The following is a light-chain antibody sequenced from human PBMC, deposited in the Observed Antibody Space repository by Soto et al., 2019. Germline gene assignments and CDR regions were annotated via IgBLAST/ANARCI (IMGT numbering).Light chain of an antibody. CDR2: GAS. V-gene: IGKV3-20*01. Sequence: EIVLTQSPDTLSLSPGERATLSCRASQSVSGSFLAWYRQKPGQAPRLLIYGASSRAAGIPDRFSGSGSGTDFTLTISRLEPEDFAVYYCQQQYGSSPLFTFGPGTKVDIK. CDR1: QSVSGSF. CDR3: QQQYGSSPLFT. J-gene: IGKJ3*01.